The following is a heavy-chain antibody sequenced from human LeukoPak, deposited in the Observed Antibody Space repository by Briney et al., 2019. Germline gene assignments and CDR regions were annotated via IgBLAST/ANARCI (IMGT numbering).Heavy chain of an antibody. V-gene: IGHV3-33*08. Sequence: GGSLRLSCAASGFTVSSNYMSWVRQAPGKGLEWVAVIWYDGSNKYYADSVKGRFTISRDNSKNTLYLQMNSLRAEDTAVYYCARDPRIAAAGTFDYWGQGTLVTVSS. CDR1: GFTVSSNY. J-gene: IGHJ4*02. CDR3: ARDPRIAAAGTFDY. D-gene: IGHD6-13*01. CDR2: IWYDGSNK.